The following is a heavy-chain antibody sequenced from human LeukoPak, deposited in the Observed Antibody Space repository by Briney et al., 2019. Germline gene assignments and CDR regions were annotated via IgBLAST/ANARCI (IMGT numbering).Heavy chain of an antibody. CDR1: GGSISSGGYF. V-gene: IGHV4-31*03. D-gene: IGHD3-10*02. CDR3: ARAFTVSSLYYFDY. J-gene: IGHJ4*02. Sequence: PSQTLSLTCTVSGGSISSGGYFWSWIRQHPGKGLEWIGYIYYSGSTYYNPSLKSRVTIPVDTSKNQFSLKLSSVTAADTAVYYCARAFTVSSLYYFDYWGQGTLVTVSS. CDR2: IYYSGST.